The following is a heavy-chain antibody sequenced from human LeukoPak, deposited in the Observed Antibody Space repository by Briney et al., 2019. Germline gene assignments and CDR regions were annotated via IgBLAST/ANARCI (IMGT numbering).Heavy chain of an antibody. CDR3: AREPYCSSTSCQSAAFDY. CDR2: ISSSSSYI. CDR1: GFTFSSYS. D-gene: IGHD2-2*01. V-gene: IGHV3-21*01. J-gene: IGHJ4*02. Sequence: GGSLRLPCAASGFTFSSYSMNWVRQAPGKGLEWVSSISSSSSYIYYADSVKGRFTISRDNAKNSLYLQMNSLRAEDTAVYYCAREPYCSSTSCQSAAFDYWGQGALVTVSS.